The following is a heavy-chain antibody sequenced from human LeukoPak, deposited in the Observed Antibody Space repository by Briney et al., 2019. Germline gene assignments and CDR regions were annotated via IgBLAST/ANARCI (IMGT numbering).Heavy chain of an antibody. CDR1: GGSISSYY. CDR2: IYYSGST. V-gene: IGHV4-59*01. D-gene: IGHD6-19*01. J-gene: IGHJ6*03. CDR3: ARVGWAPTYYYYYYYMDV. Sequence: ESSETLSLTCTVSGGSISSYYWSWIRQPPGKGLEWIGYIYYSGSTNYNPSLKSRVTISVDTSKNQFSLRLSSVTAADTAVYYCARVGWAPTYYYYYYYMDVWGKGTTVTVSS.